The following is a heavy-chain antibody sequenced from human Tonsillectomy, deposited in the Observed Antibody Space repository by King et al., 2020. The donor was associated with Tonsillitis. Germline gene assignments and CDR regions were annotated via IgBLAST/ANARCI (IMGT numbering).Heavy chain of an antibody. Sequence: VQLVESGGGVVQPGRSLRLSCAASGFTFNSYGMHWVRQAPGKGLEWVAVISYDGSNKYYADSVKGRFTISRDNSKNTLYLQMNSLRAEDTAVYYCAKDVIVGATGGDWYFDIWGRGTLVTVSS. CDR3: AKDVIVGATGGDWYFDI. V-gene: IGHV3-30*18. J-gene: IGHJ2*01. D-gene: IGHD1-26*01. CDR1: GFTFNSYG. CDR2: ISYDGSNK.